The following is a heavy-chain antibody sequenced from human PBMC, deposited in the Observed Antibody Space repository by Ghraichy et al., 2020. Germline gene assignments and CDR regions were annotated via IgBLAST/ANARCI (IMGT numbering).Heavy chain of an antibody. Sequence: GESLNISCSASGFTFSSYAMHWVRQAPGKGLEYVSAISSNGGSTYYADSVKGRFTISRDNSKNTLYLQMSSLRAEDTAVYYCVKEGDYYGSGSIPGGATADYWGQGTLVTVSS. CDR1: GFTFSSYA. CDR2: ISSNGGST. J-gene: IGHJ4*02. D-gene: IGHD3-10*01. CDR3: VKEGDYYGSGSIPGGATADY. V-gene: IGHV3-64D*09.